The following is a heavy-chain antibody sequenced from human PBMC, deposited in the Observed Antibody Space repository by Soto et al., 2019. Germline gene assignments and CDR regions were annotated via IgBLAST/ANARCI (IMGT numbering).Heavy chain of an antibody. CDR2: INPENGNT. D-gene: IGHD2-8*01. V-gene: IGHV1-3*01. Sequence: QVQLVQSGAEVRKPGASVNISCRASGFSFSDNLINWVRQAPGQGLEWMGWINPENGNTRYSETFQGRVTISRHSSASIAYVEVSDLTSEDTAVYYCARDMLSVGPRANDAFDVWGQGTMVTVSS. J-gene: IGHJ3*01. CDR1: GFSFSDNL. CDR3: ARDMLSVGPRANDAFDV.